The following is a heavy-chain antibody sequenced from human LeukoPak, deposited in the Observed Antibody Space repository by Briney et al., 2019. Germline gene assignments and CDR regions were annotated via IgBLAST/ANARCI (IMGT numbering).Heavy chain of an antibody. J-gene: IGHJ4*02. Sequence: PSETLSLTCAVYGGSVSGYYWSWIRQPPGKGLEWIGEINHSGSTNYNPSLKSRVTISVDTSKNQFSLKLSSVTAADTAVYYCATVGAAAGSTWGQGTLVTVSS. D-gene: IGHD6-13*01. CDR3: ATVGAAAGST. V-gene: IGHV4-34*01. CDR2: INHSGST. CDR1: GGSVSGYY.